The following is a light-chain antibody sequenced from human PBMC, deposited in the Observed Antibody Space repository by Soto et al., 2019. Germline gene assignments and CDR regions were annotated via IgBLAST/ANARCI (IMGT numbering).Light chain of an antibody. J-gene: IGKJ1*01. CDR1: QSVGTK. CDR3: QQYSSWLLT. Sequence: IVMTQSPATLSVSPGERANLSCRASQSVGTKLAWYQQTPGQAPRLLIYGASNRATGVPARISGSVSGTEFTLTIGSLQSEDFAIYYCQQYSSWLLTFGQGTKVEIK. V-gene: IGKV3-15*01. CDR2: GAS.